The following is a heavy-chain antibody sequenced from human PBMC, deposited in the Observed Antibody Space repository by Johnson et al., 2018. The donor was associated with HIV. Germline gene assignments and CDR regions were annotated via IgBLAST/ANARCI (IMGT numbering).Heavy chain of an antibody. CDR1: GFTFSSYW. CDR3: AKGRIVGALQSAFDI. Sequence: QEKLVESGGGLVQPGGSLRLSCAASGFTFSSYWMSWVRQAPGKGLEWVAVISYDGSNKYYVDSVKGRFTISRDNSKNTLHLQMNSLRGEDTAVYYCAKGRIVGALQSAFDIWGQGTMVTVSS. J-gene: IGHJ3*02. D-gene: IGHD1-26*01. CDR2: ISYDGSNK. V-gene: IGHV3-30*18.